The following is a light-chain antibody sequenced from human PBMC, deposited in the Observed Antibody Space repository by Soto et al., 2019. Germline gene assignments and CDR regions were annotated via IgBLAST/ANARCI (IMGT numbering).Light chain of an antibody. CDR1: SSNIGSNT. Sequence: QSVLTQPPSASGTPGQRVTISCSGSSSNIGSNTVNWYQQLPGTAPKLLIYSNNQRPSGVPDRLSGSKSGTSASLAISGLQSEDEGDYYCSSWDDSLNGEVFGTGTKLTVL. CDR2: SNN. CDR3: SSWDDSLNGEV. J-gene: IGLJ1*01. V-gene: IGLV1-44*01.